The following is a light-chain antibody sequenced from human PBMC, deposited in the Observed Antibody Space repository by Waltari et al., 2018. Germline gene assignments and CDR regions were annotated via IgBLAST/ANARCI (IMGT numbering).Light chain of an antibody. Sequence: DIVMTQSPDSLAVSLGERATSRCKSSQSLLYNSNDKNYLAWYQQKPGQPPKLLIYWASTRHSGVPDRFSGSGSATDFTLTISSLQAEDVAVYYCQQYYSRRTFGQGTKVEIK. CDR2: WAS. CDR1: QSLLYNSNDKNY. J-gene: IGKJ1*01. V-gene: IGKV4-1*01. CDR3: QQYYSRRT.